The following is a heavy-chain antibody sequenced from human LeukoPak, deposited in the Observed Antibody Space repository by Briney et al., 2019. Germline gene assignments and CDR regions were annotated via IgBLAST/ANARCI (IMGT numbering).Heavy chain of an antibody. CDR2: VSHRGTT. Sequence: SETLSLTCGLYDGSLSRSYWNWIRQSPGKGLEWIGEVSHRGTTNYNPSLKSRVAISLDTSTNQVSLKLNSVTASDTAVYYCARGGPIFPLLMTPVRGARGRADFDYWAQGTLVTVSS. D-gene: IGHD3-10*01. CDR1: DGSLSRSY. V-gene: IGHV4-34*01. CDR3: ARGGPIFPLLMTPVRGARGRADFDY. J-gene: IGHJ4*02.